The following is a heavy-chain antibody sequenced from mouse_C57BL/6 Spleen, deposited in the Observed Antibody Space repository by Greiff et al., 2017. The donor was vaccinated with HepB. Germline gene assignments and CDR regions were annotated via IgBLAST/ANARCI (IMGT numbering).Heavy chain of an antibody. D-gene: IGHD1-1*01. CDR2: INPGSGGT. J-gene: IGHJ3*01. Sequence: QVQLKESGAELVRPGTSVKVSCKASGYAFTNYLIEWVKQRPGQGLEWIGVINPGSGGTNYNEKFKGKATLTADKSSSTAYMQLSSLTSEDSAVYFCAREGSSSGRFAYWGQGTLVTVSA. CDR1: GYAFTNYL. CDR3: AREGSSSGRFAY. V-gene: IGHV1-54*01.